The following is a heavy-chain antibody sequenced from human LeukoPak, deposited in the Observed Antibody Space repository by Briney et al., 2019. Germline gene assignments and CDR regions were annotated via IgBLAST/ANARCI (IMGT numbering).Heavy chain of an antibody. CDR3: ARVVGLTGYSSSWYSGYYYYMDV. Sequence: ASVKVSCKASGGTFSSYAISWVRQAPGQGLEWMGGIIPIFGTTNYAQKFQDRVTITADKSTSTAYMELSSLRSEDTAVYYCARVVGLTGYSSSWYSGYYYYMDVWGKGTTATVSS. V-gene: IGHV1-69*06. J-gene: IGHJ6*03. CDR2: IIPIFGTT. CDR1: GGTFSSYA. D-gene: IGHD6-13*01.